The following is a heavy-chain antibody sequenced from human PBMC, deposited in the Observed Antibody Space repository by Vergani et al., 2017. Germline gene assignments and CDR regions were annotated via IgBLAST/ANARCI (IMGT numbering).Heavy chain of an antibody. V-gene: IGHV4-39*01. Sequence: QLQLQESGPGLVKPSETLSLTCTVSGGSITYGAFYWGWIRQSPGKGLEWIGSIYSSGNKFYNPSLESLVTLSIDTTKNQFSLKLKSVTAADTAVYYCARCVQDEGMIYGVTVENWFDPWGQGTLVTGSS. J-gene: IGHJ5*02. CDR2: IYSSGNK. CDR3: ARCVQDEGMIYGVTVENWFDP. D-gene: IGHD3-22*01. CDR1: GGSITYGAFY.